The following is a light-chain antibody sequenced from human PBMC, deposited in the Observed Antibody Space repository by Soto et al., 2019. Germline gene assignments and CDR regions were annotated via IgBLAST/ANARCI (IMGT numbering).Light chain of an antibody. CDR2: LEGSGSY. CDR1: SGHSGYI. CDR3: ATWDDNAWV. V-gene: IGLV4-60*02. Sequence: QPVLTQSSSASASLGSSVKLTCTLSSGHSGYIIAWHQQQPGKAPRYLMKLEGSGSYNKGSGVPDRFSGSSSGADRYLTISTLQFEDEADYYRATWDDNAWVFGGGTKLTVL. J-gene: IGLJ3*02.